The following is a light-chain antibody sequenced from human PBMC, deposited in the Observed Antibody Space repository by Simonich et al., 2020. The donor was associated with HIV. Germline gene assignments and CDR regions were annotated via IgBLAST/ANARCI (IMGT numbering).Light chain of an antibody. Sequence: DIVMTQSPDSLAVSPGERATIGCKSSQSVLYSSNNKNYLAWYQQKPGQPPKLLIYWASTRQSGVPDRFSGSGSGTDFTLTISSLQAEDVAVYFCQQYYSTPPTFGQGTKVEIK. CDR2: WAS. V-gene: IGKV4-1*01. J-gene: IGKJ1*01. CDR3: QQYYSTPPT. CDR1: QSVLYSSNNKNY.